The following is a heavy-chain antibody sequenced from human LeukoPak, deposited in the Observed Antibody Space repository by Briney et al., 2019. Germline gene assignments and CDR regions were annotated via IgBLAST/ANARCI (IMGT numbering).Heavy chain of an antibody. V-gene: IGHV3-48*02. Sequence: GGSLRLSCTASGFTFSSYSMNWVRQAPGKGPEWVSYISSSGSILYYADSPKGRFTISRDNAKNSLYLQMNSLRDEDTAVYYCARFSSSWLDYWGQGTLVTVSS. CDR2: ISSSGSIL. D-gene: IGHD6-13*01. CDR1: GFTFSSYS. CDR3: ARFSSSWLDY. J-gene: IGHJ4*02.